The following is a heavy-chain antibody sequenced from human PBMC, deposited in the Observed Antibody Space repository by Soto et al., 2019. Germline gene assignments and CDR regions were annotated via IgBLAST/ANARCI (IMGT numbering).Heavy chain of an antibody. CDR1: GFTFSSYW. Sequence: GGSLRLSCAASGFTFSSYWMHWVRQAPGKGLVWVSRINSDGSSISYADSVKGRFTISRDNAKNTLYLQMSSLRAEDTVVYYCAKRTSRSGNYYFDYWGQGPLVPVSS. D-gene: IGHD3-10*01. V-gene: IGHV3-74*01. CDR2: INSDGSSI. CDR3: AKRTSRSGNYYFDY. J-gene: IGHJ4*02.